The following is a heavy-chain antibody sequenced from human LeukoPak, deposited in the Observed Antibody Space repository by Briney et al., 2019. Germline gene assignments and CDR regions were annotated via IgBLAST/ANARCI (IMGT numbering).Heavy chain of an antibody. J-gene: IGHJ3*02. CDR3: ARVGYYGSGSYPFDAFDI. Sequence: GESLKISCKGPGYSFTSYWIGWVRQMPGKDLEWMGIIYPGDSDTRYSPSFQGQVTISADKSISTAYLQWSSLKASDTAMYYCARVGYYGSGSYPFDAFDIWGQGTMVTVSS. D-gene: IGHD3-10*01. V-gene: IGHV5-51*01. CDR1: GYSFTSYW. CDR2: IYPGDSDT.